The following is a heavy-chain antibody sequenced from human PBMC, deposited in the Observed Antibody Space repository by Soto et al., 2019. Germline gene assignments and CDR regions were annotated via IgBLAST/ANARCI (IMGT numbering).Heavy chain of an antibody. CDR3: AKESGGERYAAYFDY. J-gene: IGHJ4*02. CDR2: ISAGGNTK. V-gene: IGHV3-30*18. CDR1: GFTLSNIG. D-gene: IGHD2-21*01. Sequence: QVQLVESGGGVVQPGTSLRLACAASGFTLSNIGMQWVRQAPGKGLEWVAVISAGGNTKYYADSVKARFTISRDNAKNTLFLQMNSLRTEDTAMYYCAKESGGERYAAYFDYWGQGTLVTVSS.